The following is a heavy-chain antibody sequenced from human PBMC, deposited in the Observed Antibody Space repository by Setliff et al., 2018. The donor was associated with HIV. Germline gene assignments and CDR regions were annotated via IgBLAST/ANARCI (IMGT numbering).Heavy chain of an antibody. D-gene: IGHD3-9*01. Sequence: SGGSLRLSCAASGFTFDDFGMTWVRQRPGKGLEWVSGINWNGAITDYADSAKGRFTISRDNAKNSLHLQMNSLRAEDAAFYYCAREAYDVLTPHAHIDYWGQGVLVTVSS. CDR1: GFTFDDFG. J-gene: IGHJ4*02. V-gene: IGHV3-20*04. CDR3: AREAYDVLTPHAHIDY. CDR2: INWNGAIT.